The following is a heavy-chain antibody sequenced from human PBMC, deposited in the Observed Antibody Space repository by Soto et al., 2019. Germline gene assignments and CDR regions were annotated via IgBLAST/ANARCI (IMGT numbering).Heavy chain of an antibody. CDR3: ARDLFSVMGPAPYFDY. D-gene: IGHD2-8*01. CDR1: GFTFSKYV. J-gene: IGHJ4*02. CDR2: IWYDGDKK. Sequence: GGSLRLSCAASGFTFSKYVIHWVRQPPGKGLEWVAIIWYDGDKKYYVDSVKGRFTISRDNAKNSLYLQMNSLRAEDTAVYYCARDLFSVMGPAPYFDYWGQGTLVTVSS. V-gene: IGHV3-33*01.